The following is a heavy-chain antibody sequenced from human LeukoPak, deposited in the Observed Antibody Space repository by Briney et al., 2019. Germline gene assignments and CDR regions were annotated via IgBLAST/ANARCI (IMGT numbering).Heavy chain of an antibody. J-gene: IGHJ4*02. CDR3: VKDSPPRYSGSPRAY. Sequence: PGGSLRLSCAASGFTFSSYWMSWVRQAPGKGLEWVANINKDGGEKYYVDSVKGRFTISRDNAKNSLYLQMNSLRADDTAVYYCVKDSPPRYSGSPRAYWGQGTLVTVSS. D-gene: IGHD1-26*01. CDR2: INKDGGEK. V-gene: IGHV3-7*03. CDR1: GFTFSSYW.